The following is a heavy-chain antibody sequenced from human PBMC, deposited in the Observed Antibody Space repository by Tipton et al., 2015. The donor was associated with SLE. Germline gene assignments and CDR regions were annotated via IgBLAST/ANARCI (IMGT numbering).Heavy chain of an antibody. D-gene: IGHD2-15*01. J-gene: IGHJ3*02. CDR3: AIGLGVVVAVAFDI. V-gene: IGHV4-34*01. CDR2: INHSGST. CDR1: GGSFSGYY. Sequence: TLSLTCAVYGGSFSGYYWSWIRQPPGKGLEWIGEINHSGSTNYNPSLKSRVTISVDTSKNQFSLKLSSVTAADTAVYYCAIGLGVVVAVAFDIWGQGTMVTVSS.